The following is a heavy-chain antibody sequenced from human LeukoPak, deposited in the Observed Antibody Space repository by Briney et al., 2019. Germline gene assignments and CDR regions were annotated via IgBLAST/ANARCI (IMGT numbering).Heavy chain of an antibody. Sequence: GASVNVSCKASGYTFTGHYMHWVRQAPGQGLEWMGRINHNSGGTNYAQKFQGRVTMTRDTSINTVYMELSRLRSDDTAVYYCARAHDYSNYLLDYWGQETLVTVSS. CDR2: INHNSGGT. D-gene: IGHD4-11*01. CDR1: GYTFTGHY. V-gene: IGHV1-2*06. CDR3: ARAHDYSNYLLDY. J-gene: IGHJ4*02.